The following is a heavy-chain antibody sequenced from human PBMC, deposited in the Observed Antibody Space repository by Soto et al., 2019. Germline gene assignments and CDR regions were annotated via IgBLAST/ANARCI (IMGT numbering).Heavy chain of an antibody. CDR1: GYSFTSYW. CDR3: ARGPYGEYFQH. V-gene: IGHV5-51*01. J-gene: IGHJ1*01. Sequence: GESLKISCKGSGYSFTSYWIGWVRQMPGKGLEWMGIIYPGDSDTRYSPSFQGQVTISVDTSKNQFSLKLSSVTAADTAVYYCARGPYGEYFQHWGQGILVTVSS. D-gene: IGHD2-8*01. CDR2: IYPGDSDT.